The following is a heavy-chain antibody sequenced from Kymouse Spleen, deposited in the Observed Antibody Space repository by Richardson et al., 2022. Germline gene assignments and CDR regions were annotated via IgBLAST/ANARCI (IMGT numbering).Heavy chain of an antibody. CDR3: ARDGYNWNYAPYYYYYGMDV. Sequence: EVQLVESGGGVVRPGGSLRLSCAASGFTFDDYGMSWVRQAPGKGLEWVSGINWNGGSTGYADSVKGRFTISRDNAKNSLYLQMNSLRAEDTALYYCARDGYNWNYAPYYYYYGMDVWGQGTTVTVSS. D-gene: IGHD1-7*01. CDR2: INWNGGST. V-gene: IGHV3-20*d01. J-gene: IGHJ6*02. CDR1: GFTFDDYG.